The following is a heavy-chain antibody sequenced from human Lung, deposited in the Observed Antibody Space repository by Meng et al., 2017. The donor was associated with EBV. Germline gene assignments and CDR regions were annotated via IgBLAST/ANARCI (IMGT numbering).Heavy chain of an antibody. V-gene: IGHV1-18*01. CDR1: GYTFTSYG. J-gene: IGHJ5*02. D-gene: IGHD5-24*01. CDR3: ARGDGYNEYNWFNP. CDR2: ISAYNGNT. Sequence: VELVLPGTEAKRHGASVKVSCKAPGYTFTSYGISWVRQAPGQGLEWMGWISAYNGNTNYAQKLQGRVTMTTDTSTSTAYMELRSLRSDDTAVYYCARGDGYNEYNWFNPWGQGTLVTVSS.